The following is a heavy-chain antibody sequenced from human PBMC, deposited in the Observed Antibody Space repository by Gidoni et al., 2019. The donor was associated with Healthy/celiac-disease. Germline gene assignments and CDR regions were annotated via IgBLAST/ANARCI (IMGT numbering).Heavy chain of an antibody. D-gene: IGHD3-10*01. CDR2: IYSGGST. V-gene: IGHV3-53*01. Sequence: EVQLVVSGVGLLQPGGSLRLSCAAPGFPVSSNYMRWVRQAPGKGLEWVSVIYSGGSTYYADSVKGRFTISRDKSKNTLYLQMNSLRAEDTAVYYCARYGSGTGSCDYWGQGTLVTVSS. CDR3: ARYGSGTGSCDY. J-gene: IGHJ4*02. CDR1: GFPVSSNY.